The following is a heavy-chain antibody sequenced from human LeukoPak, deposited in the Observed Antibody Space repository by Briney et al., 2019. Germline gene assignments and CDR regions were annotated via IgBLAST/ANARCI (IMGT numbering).Heavy chain of an antibody. D-gene: IGHD5-24*01. CDR1: GFTFSNDW. Sequence: GGSLRLSCAASGFTFSNDWMSWVRQAPGKGLEWVANIKQDGSEKYYVDPVKGRFTISRDNAKNSLYLQMNSLRAEDTAVYYCARRRDGGFDYWGQGTLVTASS. J-gene: IGHJ4*02. CDR2: IKQDGSEK. V-gene: IGHV3-7*01. CDR3: ARRRDGGFDY.